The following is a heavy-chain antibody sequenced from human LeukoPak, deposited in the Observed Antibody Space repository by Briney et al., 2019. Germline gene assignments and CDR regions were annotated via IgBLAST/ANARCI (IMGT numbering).Heavy chain of an antibody. Sequence: GGSLRLSCAASGFTFSSYEMNWVRQAPGKGLEWVSYISSSGSTIYYADSVKGRFTISRDNAKNSLYLQMNSLRAEDTAVYYCVRGPATDPFDYWGQGTLVTVSS. CDR3: VRGPATDPFDY. CDR2: ISSSGSTI. J-gene: IGHJ4*02. D-gene: IGHD5-12*01. CDR1: GFTFSSYE. V-gene: IGHV3-48*03.